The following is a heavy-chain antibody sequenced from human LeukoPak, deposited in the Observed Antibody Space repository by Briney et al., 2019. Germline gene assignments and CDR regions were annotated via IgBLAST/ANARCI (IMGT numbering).Heavy chain of an antibody. V-gene: IGHV3-21*01. CDR3: AREGQLVLVKYYYYMDV. Sequence: GGSLRLSCAASGFIFSTYSMNWVRQAPGKGLEWVSSIGTSSSYIYYADSVKGRFTISRDNAKNSLYLQMNSLRAEDTAVYYCAREGQLVLVKYYYYMDVWGKGTTVTVSS. J-gene: IGHJ6*03. D-gene: IGHD6-6*01. CDR1: GFIFSTYS. CDR2: IGTSSSYI.